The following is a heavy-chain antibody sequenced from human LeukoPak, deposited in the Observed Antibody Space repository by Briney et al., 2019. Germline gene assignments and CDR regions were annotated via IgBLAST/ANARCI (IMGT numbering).Heavy chain of an antibody. CDR3: ARPLQGIVGATGFDY. J-gene: IGHJ4*02. Sequence: GESLKISWQGSEYSFATYWIAWVRQMPGKGLECMGIIYPSDSDTRYSPSFQGQVTISADKSIKTAYLQWSSLKASDTAMYYCARPLQGIVGATGFDYWGQGTLVSVSS. D-gene: IGHD1-26*01. CDR1: EYSFATYW. V-gene: IGHV5-51*01. CDR2: IYPSDSDT.